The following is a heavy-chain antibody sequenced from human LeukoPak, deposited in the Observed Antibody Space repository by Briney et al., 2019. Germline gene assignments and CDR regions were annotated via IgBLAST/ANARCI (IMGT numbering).Heavy chain of an antibody. Sequence: PSETLSLNCTVSGGSISSDLYYWHWIRQPAGRGLEWIGRFYNSGRTNFNPSLKSRVTISADTSKNQFSLKLRSVTAADTAVYYCARGDLKSDWFDPWGQGTLVIVST. CDR2: FYNSGRT. V-gene: IGHV4-61*02. CDR1: GGSISSDLYY. D-gene: IGHD3-3*01. CDR3: ARGDLKSDWFDP. J-gene: IGHJ5*02.